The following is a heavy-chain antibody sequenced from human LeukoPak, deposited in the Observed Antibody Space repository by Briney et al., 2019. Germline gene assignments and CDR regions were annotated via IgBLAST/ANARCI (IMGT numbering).Heavy chain of an antibody. CDR3: ARRKDKADFGSAYYPLDH. Sequence: GGSLRLSCEVSGFTFDDYGMNWVRQRPGKGLEWVSDINWNGGSTSYAASVRGRFTVSRDNARNLLYLQMTSLSVEDTALYYCARRKDKADFGSAYYPLDHWGQGTLVTVS. CDR2: INWNGGST. V-gene: IGHV3-20*04. CDR1: GFTFDDYG. J-gene: IGHJ5*02. D-gene: IGHD3-3*01.